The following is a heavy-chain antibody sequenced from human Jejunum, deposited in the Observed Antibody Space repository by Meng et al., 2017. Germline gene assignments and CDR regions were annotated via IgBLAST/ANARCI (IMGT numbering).Heavy chain of an antibody. J-gene: IGHJ3*02. D-gene: IGHD1-26*01. V-gene: IGHV4-34*01. CDR2: IHHSGIT. CDR3: ARGTGFKWEFI. CDR1: DGSLNDYF. Sequence: VQVQLWGAGLLTPSETLSLTCSVYDGSLNDYFWSWVRQPPGEGLEWIGEIHHSGITKYSPSLRSRVTISVDTSKNQFSLNLSSVTAADTAFYYCARGTGFKWEFIGGQGTMVTVSS.